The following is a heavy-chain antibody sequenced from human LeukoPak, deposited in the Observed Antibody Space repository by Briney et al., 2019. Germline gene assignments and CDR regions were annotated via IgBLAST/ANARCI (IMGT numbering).Heavy chain of an antibody. V-gene: IGHV3-20*04. CDR1: GFTFDDYG. CDR3: ARGSGYYPDFDY. Sequence: GGSLRLSCAASGFTFDDYGMSWVRQAPGKGLEWVSGINWNGGSTGYADSVKGRFTISRDNAKNSLYLQMNSLRAEDAALYYCARGSGYYPDFDYWGQGTLVTVSS. CDR2: INWNGGST. J-gene: IGHJ4*02. D-gene: IGHD3-22*01.